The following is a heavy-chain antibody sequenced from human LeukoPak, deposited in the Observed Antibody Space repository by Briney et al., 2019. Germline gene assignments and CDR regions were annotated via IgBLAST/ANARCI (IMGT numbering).Heavy chain of an antibody. CDR3: AKVTITYYYDSSEAPFFDY. V-gene: IGHV3-30*18. J-gene: IGHJ4*02. D-gene: IGHD3-22*01. Sequence: GRSLRLSCAASGFTSSSYGMHWVRQAPGKGLEWVAVISYDGSNKYYADSVKGRFTISRDNSKNTLYLQMNSLRAEDTAVYYCAKVTITYYYDSSEAPFFDYWGQGTLVTVSS. CDR2: ISYDGSNK. CDR1: GFTSSSYG.